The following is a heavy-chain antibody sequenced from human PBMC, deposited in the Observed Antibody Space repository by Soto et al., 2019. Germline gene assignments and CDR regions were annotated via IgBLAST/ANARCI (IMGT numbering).Heavy chain of an antibody. CDR2: IRSKAYGGTK. V-gene: IGHV3-49*03. J-gene: IGHJ5*02. D-gene: IGHD6-13*01. CDR3: TRVWEAAGGIYDWFDP. Sequence: PGGSLRLSCIASGFTFGEYAMSWFRQAPGKGLEWVGFIRSKAYGGTKEYAASVNGRFSISRDDSKSIAYLQMDSLKTEDTAVYYCTRVWEAAGGIYDWFDPWGQGTLVTVSS. CDR1: GFTFGEYA.